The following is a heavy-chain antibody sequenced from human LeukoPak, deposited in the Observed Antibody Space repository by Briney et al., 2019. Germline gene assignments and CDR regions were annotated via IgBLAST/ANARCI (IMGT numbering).Heavy chain of an antibody. Sequence: GGSLRLSCAASGFTFSSYWMSWVRQAPGKGLEWVANIKQDGSEKYVDSVKGRFTISRDNAKNSLYLQMHSLRAEDTAVYYCAREMMTTVVTGDYWGQGTLVTVSS. CDR2: IKQDGSEK. CDR3: AREMMTTVVTGDY. J-gene: IGHJ4*02. V-gene: IGHV3-7*01. CDR1: GFTFSSYW. D-gene: IGHD4-23*01.